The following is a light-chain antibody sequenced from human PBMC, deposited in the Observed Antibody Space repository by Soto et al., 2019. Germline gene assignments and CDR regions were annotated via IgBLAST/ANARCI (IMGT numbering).Light chain of an antibody. CDR2: EVS. CDR3: SSYTSSSTGV. CDR1: SSDVGVYNY. V-gene: IGLV2-14*01. Sequence: QSALTQPASVSGSPGQSITISCTGTSSDVGVYNYVSWYQQHPGKAPKLMIYEVSNRPSGVSNRFSGSKSGNTASLTISGLQAEDVADYYCSSYTSSSTGVFGGGTKLTVL. J-gene: IGLJ3*02.